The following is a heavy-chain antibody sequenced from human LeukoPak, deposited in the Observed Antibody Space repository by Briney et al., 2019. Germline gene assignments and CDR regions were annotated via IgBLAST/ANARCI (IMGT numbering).Heavy chain of an antibody. CDR2: VNPSAGST. J-gene: IGHJ4*02. CDR1: GYTFTSYC. Sequence: ASVKVSCKASGYTFTSYCIHWVRQAPGQGLEWMGRVNPSAGSTTYAQKFQGRVTMTRDTSTRMLYMELSSLRSDDTAVYYCARDDTYGFSNWGQGTLVTVSS. D-gene: IGHD2-8*01. V-gene: IGHV1-46*01. CDR3: ARDDTYGFSN.